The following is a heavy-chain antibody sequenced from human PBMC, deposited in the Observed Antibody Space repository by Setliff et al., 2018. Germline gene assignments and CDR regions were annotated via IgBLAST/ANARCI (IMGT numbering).Heavy chain of an antibody. V-gene: IGHV1-3*02. J-gene: IGHJ6*03. D-gene: IGHD4-17*01. Sequence: ASVKVSCKASGYTFSTYPMHWVRQAPGQSXXXXXXXXXXXXXXXXXXXFQXXXXITRDTSASTVYMELSSLRSEDMAVYYCARTSXTRCMDVWGKGTTVTVSS. CDR1: GYTFSTYP. CDR2: XXXXXXXX. CDR3: ARTSXTRCMDV.